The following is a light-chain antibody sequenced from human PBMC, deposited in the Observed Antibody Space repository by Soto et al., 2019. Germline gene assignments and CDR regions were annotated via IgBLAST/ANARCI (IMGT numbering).Light chain of an antibody. J-gene: IGKJ3*01. CDR1: QSISSW. V-gene: IGKV1-5*03. CDR3: QQSFT. CDR2: KAS. Sequence: DIQMTQSPSTLSASVGDRVTITCRASQSISSWLAWYQQKPGKAPKLLIYKASSLESGVPSRFSGSGSGTEFTLTISSLQPADFATYYCQQSFTFGPGPKVDIK.